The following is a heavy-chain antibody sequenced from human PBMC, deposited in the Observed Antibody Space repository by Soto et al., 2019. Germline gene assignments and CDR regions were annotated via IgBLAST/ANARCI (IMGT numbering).Heavy chain of an antibody. CDR2: IIPISGTA. CDR1: GGTFSSYA. Sequence: QVQLVQSGAEVKKPGSSVKVSCKASGGTFSSYAISWVRQAPGQGLEWMGGIIPISGTANYAQKFQGRVTITADESTRTAYIELSSLRSEATAVYYCARSQGSSTSLEIYYYYYYGMDVWGQATTVTVSS. J-gene: IGHJ6*02. CDR3: ARSQGSSTSLEIYYYYYYGMDV. D-gene: IGHD2-2*01. V-gene: IGHV1-69*01.